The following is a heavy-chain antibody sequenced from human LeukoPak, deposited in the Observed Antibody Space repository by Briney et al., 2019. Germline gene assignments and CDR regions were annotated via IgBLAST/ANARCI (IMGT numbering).Heavy chain of an antibody. CDR2: LNPSDGGT. D-gene: IGHD6-6*01. CDR1: GYTSTNYY. J-gene: IGHJ4*02. V-gene: IGHV1-46*01. CDR3: ARDLAAGGSSLED. Sequence: GASVKVSCKASGYTSTNYYVHWVRQARGQGLEWMGMLNPSDGGTSYAQKFQGRVTMTRDMSTSKVYMELSSLRSEDTAVYFCARDLAAGGSSLEDWGQGTLVTVSS.